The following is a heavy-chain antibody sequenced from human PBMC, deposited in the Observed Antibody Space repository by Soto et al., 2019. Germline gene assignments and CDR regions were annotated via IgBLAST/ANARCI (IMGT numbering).Heavy chain of an antibody. CDR1: GYTLTELS. CDR2: FDPEDGET. J-gene: IGHJ5*02. D-gene: IGHD2-21*02. Sequence: ASVKVSCKVSGYTLTELSMHWVRQAPGKGLEWMGGFDPEDGETIYAQKFQGRVTMTEDTSTDTAYMELSSLRSEDTAVYYCATLRMASVGSLVTIWFDPWGQGTLVTVSS. V-gene: IGHV1-24*01. CDR3: ATLRMASVGSLVTIWFDP.